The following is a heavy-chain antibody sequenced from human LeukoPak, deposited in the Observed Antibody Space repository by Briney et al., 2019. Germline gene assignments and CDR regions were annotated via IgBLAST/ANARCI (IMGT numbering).Heavy chain of an antibody. D-gene: IGHD3-10*01. CDR1: GFTFSSYA. J-gene: IGHJ3*02. CDR3: ARDKDHLLLWFGDRLSPPSDAFDI. CDR2: ISGSGGST. V-gene: IGHV3-23*01. Sequence: PGGSLRLSCAASGFTFSSYAMSWVRQAPGKGLEWVSAISGSGGSTYYADSVKGRFTISRDNSKNTLYLQMNSLRAEDTAVYYCARDKDHLLLWFGDRLSPPSDAFDIWGQGTMVTVSS.